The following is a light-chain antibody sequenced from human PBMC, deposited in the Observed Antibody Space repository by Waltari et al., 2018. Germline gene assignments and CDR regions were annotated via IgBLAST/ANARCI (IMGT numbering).Light chain of an antibody. CDR2: VNSSGSH. CDR3: QTGGHGTWV. J-gene: IGLJ3*02. Sequence: QLVLTQSPSASASLGASVKLTCTLSSGHSSNIIAWHQQQPETGPRYLMKVNSSGSHSKGDEIPDRFSASSSGAERYRTISGLQSEDEADYYCQTGGHGTWVFGGGTKLTVL. CDR1: SGHSSNI. V-gene: IGLV4-69*01.